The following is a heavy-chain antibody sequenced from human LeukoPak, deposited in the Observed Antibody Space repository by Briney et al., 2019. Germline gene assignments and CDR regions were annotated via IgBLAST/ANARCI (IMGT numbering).Heavy chain of an antibody. V-gene: IGHV1-8*01. J-gene: IGHJ3*02. Sequence: ASVKVSCKASGYTFTSYDINWVRQATGQGLEWMGWMNPNSGNTGYAQKFQGRVTMTRNTSISTAYMELSSLRPEDTAVYYCARACIAAAGTRAFDIWGQGTMVTVSS. CDR2: MNPNSGNT. D-gene: IGHD6-13*01. CDR3: ARACIAAAGTRAFDI. CDR1: GYTFTSYD.